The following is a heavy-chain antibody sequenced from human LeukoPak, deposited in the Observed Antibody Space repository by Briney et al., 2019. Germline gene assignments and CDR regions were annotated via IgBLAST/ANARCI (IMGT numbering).Heavy chain of an antibody. V-gene: IGHV3-23*01. D-gene: IGHD3-16*01. CDR2: ISGSGSST. J-gene: IGHJ4*02. CDR1: GFTFSSYA. CDR3: ARDGADRFDY. Sequence: GGSLRLSCAASGFTFSSYAMSWVRQAPGKGLEWVSAISGSGSSTYYADSVKGRFTISRDNSKNTLYLQMNSLRVEDTAVYYCARDGADRFDYWGQGTLVTVSS.